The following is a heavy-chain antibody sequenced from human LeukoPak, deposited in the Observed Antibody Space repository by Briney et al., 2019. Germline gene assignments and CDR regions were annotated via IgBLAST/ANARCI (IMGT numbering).Heavy chain of an antibody. CDR3: ARDMSSDSYGYTRGILDN. V-gene: IGHV3-48*03. CDR2: ISSSGGTT. CDR1: GFTFRTYE. J-gene: IGHJ4*02. Sequence: PGGSLRLSCAASGFTFRTYEMNWVRQAPGKGREWVSYISSSGGTTYYADSVKGRFTISRDNAKNSLDLQINSLRAEDTAIYYCARDMSSDSYGYTRGILDNWGQGTLVTVSS. D-gene: IGHD5-18*01.